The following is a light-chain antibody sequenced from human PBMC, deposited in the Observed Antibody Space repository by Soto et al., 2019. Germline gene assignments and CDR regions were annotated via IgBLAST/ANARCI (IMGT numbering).Light chain of an antibody. J-gene: IGKJ4*01. Sequence: IVMTQSPATLSVSPGERATLSCRASQSVNSNVAWYKQKRDQAPRLLIYRASTRATAIPARFSGSGSGTEFTLTISSRPAEDFAVYSYQQYNNWHKLSFGGGPKVEI. V-gene: IGKV3-15*01. CDR2: RAS. CDR3: QQYNNWHKLS. CDR1: QSVNSN.